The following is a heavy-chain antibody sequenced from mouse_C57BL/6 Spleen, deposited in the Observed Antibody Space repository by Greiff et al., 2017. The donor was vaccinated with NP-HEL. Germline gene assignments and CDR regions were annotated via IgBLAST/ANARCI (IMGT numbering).Heavy chain of an antibody. CDR3: ARGGYDDPYAMDY. CDR2: IHPNSGST. V-gene: IGHV1-64*01. CDR1: GYTFTSYW. D-gene: IGHD2-2*01. J-gene: IGHJ4*01. Sequence: VQLQQPGAELVKPGASVKLSCKASGYTFTSYWMHWVKQRPGQGLEWIGMIHPNSGSTNYNEKFKSKATLTVDKSSSTAYMQLSSLTSEDSAVYYCARGGYDDPYAMDYWGQGTSVTVSS.